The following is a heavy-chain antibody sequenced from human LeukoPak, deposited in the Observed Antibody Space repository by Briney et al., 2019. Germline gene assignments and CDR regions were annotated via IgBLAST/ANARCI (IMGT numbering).Heavy chain of an antibody. CDR1: GYTFTGYY. CDR3: ASWGRGSYSFHYFDY. J-gene: IGHJ4*02. V-gene: IGHV1-2*02. CDR2: INPNSGGT. D-gene: IGHD3-16*01. Sequence: GASVKVSCKASGYTFTGYYMHWVRQAPGQGLEWMGWINPNSGGTNYAQKFQGRVTMTRDTSISTAYMELSRLTSDDTAVYYCASWGRGSYSFHYFDYWGQGTLVTVSS.